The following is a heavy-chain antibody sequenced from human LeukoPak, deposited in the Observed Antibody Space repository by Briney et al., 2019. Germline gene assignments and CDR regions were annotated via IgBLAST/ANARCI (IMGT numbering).Heavy chain of an antibody. D-gene: IGHD1-26*01. Sequence: PSETLSLTCTVSGGSISSYLWSWIRQPPGKGLEWIGYIYYSGSTNYNPSLKSRVTILVDTSKNQFSLKVSSVTAADTAVYYCARGQYSGSCFDNWGQGSLVTVSS. CDR1: GGSISSYL. CDR2: IYYSGST. V-gene: IGHV4-59*01. J-gene: IGHJ4*02. CDR3: ARGQYSGSCFDN.